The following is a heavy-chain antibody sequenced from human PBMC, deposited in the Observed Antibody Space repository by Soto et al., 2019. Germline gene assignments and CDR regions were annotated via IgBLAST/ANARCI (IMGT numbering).Heavy chain of an antibody. CDR2: ISYDGSKK. D-gene: IGHD2-15*01. J-gene: IGHJ4*02. CDR1: GFTFSNYG. Sequence: GGSLRLSCAGSGFTFSNYGIHWVRQAPGKGLEWVAVISYDGSKKDYTDSVKGRFTISRDNSKDTVDMQMNSLRGGDTAVYYCARDSAAGGSPFDYWGQGIQVTVSS. V-gene: IGHV3-30*03. CDR3: ARDSAAGGSPFDY.